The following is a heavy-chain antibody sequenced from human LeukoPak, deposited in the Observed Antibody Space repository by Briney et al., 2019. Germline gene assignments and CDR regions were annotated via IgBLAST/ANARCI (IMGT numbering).Heavy chain of an antibody. CDR3: ARKGDDYSTPGCFAP. Sequence: ASETLSLTCAVSGYSISSGYYWGWIRQPPGKGLEWIGSIYHSGSTYYNPSLKSRVTISVDTSKNQFSLKLSSVTAADTAVYYWARKGDDYSTPGCFAPGAQGPLATVSS. J-gene: IGHJ5*02. D-gene: IGHD4-11*01. CDR2: IYHSGST. V-gene: IGHV4-38-2*01. CDR1: GYSISSGYY.